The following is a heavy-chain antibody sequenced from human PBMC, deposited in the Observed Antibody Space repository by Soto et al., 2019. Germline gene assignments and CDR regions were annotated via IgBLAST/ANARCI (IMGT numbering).Heavy chain of an antibody. Sequence: PGGSLRLSCAASGFTFSSYGMHWVRQAPGKGLEWVAVIWYDGSNKYYADSVKGRFTISRDNSKNTLYLQMNSLRAEDTAVYYCARDIGRSYYYDSSGYYYYYGMEVWGQGTTVTVSS. J-gene: IGHJ6*02. V-gene: IGHV3-33*01. CDR1: GFTFSSYG. CDR3: ARDIGRSYYYDSSGYYYYYGMEV. D-gene: IGHD3-22*01. CDR2: IWYDGSNK.